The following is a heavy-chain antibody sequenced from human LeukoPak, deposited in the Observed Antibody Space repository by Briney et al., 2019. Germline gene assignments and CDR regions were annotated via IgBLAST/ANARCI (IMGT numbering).Heavy chain of an antibody. Sequence: GGSLRLSCAASGLTFSDYYMSWIRQAPGKGLEWVSYISSSSSYTNYADSVKGRFTISRDNAKNSLYLQMNSLRAEDTAVYYCARDSWAAADPYHYYGMDVWGKGTTVTVSS. J-gene: IGHJ6*04. CDR3: ARDSWAAADPYHYYGMDV. CDR1: GLTFSDYY. D-gene: IGHD6-13*01. CDR2: ISSSSSYT. V-gene: IGHV3-11*06.